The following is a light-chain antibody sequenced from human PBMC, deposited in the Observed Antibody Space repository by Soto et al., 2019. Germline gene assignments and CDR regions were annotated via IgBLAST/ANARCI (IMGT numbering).Light chain of an antibody. Sequence: EIVMTQSPATLSVSPGERATLSCRASQIVSSNLAWYQQKPGQAPRLLIYGASTRATGIPARFSGSGSGTEFTLTIRSLQSEDFAVYYCQQYNNWPYTFGQGTKVDIK. CDR3: QQYNNWPYT. CDR2: GAS. J-gene: IGKJ2*01. CDR1: QIVSSN. V-gene: IGKV3-15*01.